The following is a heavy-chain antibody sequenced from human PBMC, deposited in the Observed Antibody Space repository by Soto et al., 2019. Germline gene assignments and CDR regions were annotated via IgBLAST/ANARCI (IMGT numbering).Heavy chain of an antibody. CDR1: GFTFSDYY. CDR2: ITGSSDYT. V-gene: IGHV3-11*05. CDR3: AREYYYGMDV. Sequence: QVQLVESGGGLVRPGGSLRLPCAASGFTFSDYYMTWIRQAPGKGLEWVSYITGSSDYTNYADSVKGRFTISRDNVKNSLYLQMNSLRAEDTALYYCAREYYYGMDVWGQGTTVTVSS. J-gene: IGHJ6*02.